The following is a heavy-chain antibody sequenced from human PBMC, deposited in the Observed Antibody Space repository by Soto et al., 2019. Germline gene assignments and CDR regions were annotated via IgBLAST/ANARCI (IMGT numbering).Heavy chain of an antibody. CDR1: GYTFTGYY. V-gene: IGHV1-2*02. CDR2: INPNSGGT. Sequence: ASVKVSCKASGYTFTGYYMHWVRQAPGQGLEWMGWINPNSGGTNYAQKFQGRVTMTRDTSISTAYMELSRLRSDDTAVYYCARSYDYVWGSYRYLVYWGQGTLLTVSS. D-gene: IGHD3-16*02. J-gene: IGHJ4*02. CDR3: ARSYDYVWGSYRYLVY.